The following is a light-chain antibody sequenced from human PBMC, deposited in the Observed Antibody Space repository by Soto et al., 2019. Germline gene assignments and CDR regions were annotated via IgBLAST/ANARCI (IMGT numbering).Light chain of an antibody. CDR1: RGVRSD. CDR2: GAF. Sequence: AIQMTQSPSSLSASVGDTVTSSCRASRGVRSDVAWYQQRPGSVPKVLIYGAFNLYTGVPSRFSGSGYGSDFSLTISSLQPDDSATYYCVQDFNYPPTFGGGTKV. CDR3: VQDFNYPPT. J-gene: IGKJ4*01. V-gene: IGKV1-6*01.